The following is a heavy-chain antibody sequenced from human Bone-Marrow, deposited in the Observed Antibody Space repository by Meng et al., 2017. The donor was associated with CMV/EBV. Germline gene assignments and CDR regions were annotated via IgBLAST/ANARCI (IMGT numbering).Heavy chain of an antibody. CDR3: AARIHILRVNTQDLSSGEAFDI. J-gene: IGHJ3*02. D-gene: IGHD2-15*01. Sequence: SVKVSCKASGFTFTSSAVQWVRQARGQRLEWIGWIVVGSGNTNYAQKFQERVTITRDMSTSTAYMELSSLRSEDTAVYYCAARIHILRVNTQDLSSGEAFDICGQGTMVTVSS. V-gene: IGHV1-58*01. CDR2: IVVGSGNT. CDR1: GFTFTSSA.